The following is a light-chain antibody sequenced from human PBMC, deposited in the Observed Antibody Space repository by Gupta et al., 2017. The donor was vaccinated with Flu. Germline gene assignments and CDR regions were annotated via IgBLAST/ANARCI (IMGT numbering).Light chain of an antibody. V-gene: IGLV2-11*01. CDR3: CSYAGSYTYYV. Sequence: QSALTQPRSVSGSPGQSVTISCTGTSSDVGGYNYVSWYQRHPGKAPKLMIYDVSKRPSGVPDRFSGSKSGNTASLTISGLQAEDEADYDCCSYAGSYTYYVFGTGTKVTVL. J-gene: IGLJ1*01. CDR1: SSDVGGYNY. CDR2: DVS.